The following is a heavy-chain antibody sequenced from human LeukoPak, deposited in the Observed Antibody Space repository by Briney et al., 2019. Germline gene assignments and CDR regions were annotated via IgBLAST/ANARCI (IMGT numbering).Heavy chain of an antibody. D-gene: IGHD4-17*01. V-gene: IGHV4-59*02. CDR2: IYYSGNT. J-gene: IGHJ4*02. CDR3: ARHKDSGDYPLDY. CDR1: GVSVSGYY. Sequence: PSETLSLTCTVSGVSVSGYYWSWIRQPPGKGLEWIGYIYYSGNTNYNPSHKSRLIMSLDTSKNHFSLKLNSVTAADTAVYYCARHKDSGDYPLDYWGQGILVTVSS.